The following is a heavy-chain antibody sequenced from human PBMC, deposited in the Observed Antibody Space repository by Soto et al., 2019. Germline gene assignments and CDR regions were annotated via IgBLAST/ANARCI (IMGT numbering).Heavy chain of an antibody. Sequence: LRLSCAASGFSFSSYSMNWVRQAPGKGLEWVSSISSSSSYIYSADSVKGRFTISRDNAKNSLYLQMNSLRAEDTAVYYCAKRGYSGYDENYGMDVWGQGTTVTVSS. V-gene: IGHV3-21*01. CDR3: AKRGYSGYDENYGMDV. CDR2: ISSSSSYI. D-gene: IGHD5-12*01. J-gene: IGHJ6*02. CDR1: GFSFSSYS.